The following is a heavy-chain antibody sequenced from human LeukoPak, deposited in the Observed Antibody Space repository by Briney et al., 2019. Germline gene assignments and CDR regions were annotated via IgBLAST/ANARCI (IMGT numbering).Heavy chain of an antibody. J-gene: IGHJ4*02. V-gene: IGHV1-2*02. Sequence: ASVKVSCKTSGYTFTSDYMHWVRHAPGQGLEWMGLINPNSGDTNYAQNFQGRVTMTRDTSISTAYMELSRLRSDDTAVYYCASVVATGGYWGQGTLVTVSS. CDR1: GYTFTSDY. D-gene: IGHD5-12*01. CDR3: ASVVATGGY. CDR2: INPNSGDT.